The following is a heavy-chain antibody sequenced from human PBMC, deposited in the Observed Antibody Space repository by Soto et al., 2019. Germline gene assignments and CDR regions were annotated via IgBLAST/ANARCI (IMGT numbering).Heavy chain of an antibody. J-gene: IGHJ4*02. V-gene: IGHV1-3*01. CDR1: GYTFTSYA. CDR3: ARDYYDSSGYHSFDY. Sequence: GASVKVSCKASGYTFTSYAMHWVRQAPGQRLEWMGWINAGNGNTKYSQKFQGRVTITRDTSASTAYMELSSLRSEDTAVYYCARDYYDSSGYHSFDYWGQGTLVTVSS. CDR2: INAGNGNT. D-gene: IGHD3-22*01.